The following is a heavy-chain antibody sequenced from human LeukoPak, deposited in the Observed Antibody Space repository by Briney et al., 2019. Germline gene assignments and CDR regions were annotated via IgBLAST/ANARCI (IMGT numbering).Heavy chain of an antibody. CDR1: GFTFSSYW. J-gene: IGHJ4*02. Sequence: GGSLRLSCAASGFTFSSYWMHWVRQAPGKGLVWVSRINSDGSSTSYADSVKGRFTISRDNAKNTLYLQMNSLRAEDTAVYYCARAPRDYGDYGADYRGQGTLVTVSS. D-gene: IGHD4-17*01. V-gene: IGHV3-74*01. CDR2: INSDGSST. CDR3: ARAPRDYGDYGADY.